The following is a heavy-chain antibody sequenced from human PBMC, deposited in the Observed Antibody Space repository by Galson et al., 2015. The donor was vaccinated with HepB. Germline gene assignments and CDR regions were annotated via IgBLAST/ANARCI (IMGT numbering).Heavy chain of an antibody. J-gene: IGHJ4*02. CDR2: INQDGSGK. Sequence: SLRLSCAGSGFTFSSDWMNWVRQAPGKGLEWVANINQDGSGKYYVDSVKGRFTISRDNAKNSLYLQMNNLRAEDTAVYYCARNRGISDWGQGTLVTVSS. CDR1: GFTFSSDW. CDR3: ARNRGISD. V-gene: IGHV3-7*03. D-gene: IGHD1-26*01.